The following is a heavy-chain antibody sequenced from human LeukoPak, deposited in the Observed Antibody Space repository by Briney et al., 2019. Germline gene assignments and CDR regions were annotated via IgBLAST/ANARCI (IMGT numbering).Heavy chain of an antibody. D-gene: IGHD5-24*01. J-gene: IGHJ4*02. CDR1: GFTFSSCA. V-gene: IGHV3-23*01. CDR3: AKGARWLQLRTFGY. Sequence: GGSLRLSCAASGFTFSSCAMTWVRQAPGKGLEWVSTISGGGITTYYADSVKGRFTISRDNSKNTLYVQMNSLRAEDTAVYYCAKGARWLQLRTFGYWGQGTLVTVSS. CDR2: ISGGGITT.